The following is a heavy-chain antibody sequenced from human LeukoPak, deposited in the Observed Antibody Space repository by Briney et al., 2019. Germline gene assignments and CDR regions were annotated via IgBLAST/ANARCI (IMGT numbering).Heavy chain of an antibody. V-gene: IGHV3-48*04. CDR2: ISSSSSTI. CDR3: ARAAASSTTFDY. J-gene: IGHJ4*02. Sequence: GGSLRLSCAASGFAFSGYSMNWVRQAPGRGLEWVSYISSSSSTIYYADSVKGRFTISRDNANISLSLQMNSLRAEDTAVYYCARAAASSTTFDYWGQGTLVTVSS. CDR1: GFAFSGYS. D-gene: IGHD2-2*01.